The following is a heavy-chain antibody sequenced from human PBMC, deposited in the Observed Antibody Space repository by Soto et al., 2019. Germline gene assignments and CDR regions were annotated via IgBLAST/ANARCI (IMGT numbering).Heavy chain of an antibody. CDR3: ARETQRPTRFGELLYRFDY. J-gene: IGHJ4*02. D-gene: IGHD3-10*01. CDR1: GGSISSGGYY. V-gene: IGHV4-31*03. CDR2: IYYSGST. Sequence: SETLSLTCTVSGGSISSGGYYWSWIRQHPGKGLEWIGYIYYSGSTYYNPSLKSRVTISVDTSKNQFSLKLSSVTAADTAVYYCARETQRPTRFGELLYRFDYWGQGTLVTVSS.